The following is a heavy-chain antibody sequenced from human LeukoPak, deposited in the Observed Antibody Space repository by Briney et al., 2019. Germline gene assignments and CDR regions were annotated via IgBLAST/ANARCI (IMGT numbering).Heavy chain of an antibody. V-gene: IGHV3-43*01. J-gene: IGHJ4*02. CDR2: ISRDGSTT. Sequence: GGSLRLSCVASGFIFDDSLMHWVRQAPGKGLEWISLISRDGSTTYYADSVKGRFTISRDNRKNSLFLQMNSLTPEDTAVYYCARDIRGNYFDSWGQGTLVTVSS. CDR3: ARDIRGNYFDS. CDR1: GFIFDDSL. D-gene: IGHD3-16*01.